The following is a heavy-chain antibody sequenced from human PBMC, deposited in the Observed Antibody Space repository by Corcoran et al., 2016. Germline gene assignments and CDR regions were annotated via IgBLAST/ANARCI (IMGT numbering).Heavy chain of an antibody. J-gene: IGHJ6*02. D-gene: IGHD3-10*01. CDR2: IYHSGST. Sequence: QVQLQESGPGLVKPSGSLSLTCAVSGGSISSSNWWSWVRQPPGKWLEWIGEIYHSGSTNYNPSLKSRVTISVDKSKNQFSLKLSSVTAADTAVYYCARAQSGYYYYYGMDVWGQGTTVTVSS. CDR1: GGSISSSNW. V-gene: IGHV4-4*02. CDR3: ARAQSGYYYYYGMDV.